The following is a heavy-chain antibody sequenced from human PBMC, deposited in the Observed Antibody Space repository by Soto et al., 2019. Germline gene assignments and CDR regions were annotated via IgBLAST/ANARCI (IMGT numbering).Heavy chain of an antibody. D-gene: IGHD3-10*01. V-gene: IGHV4-59*11. CDR2: IDYVGST. CDR1: GDSINSRY. J-gene: IGHJ4*02. Sequence: SETLSVTCSVSGDSINSRYWSWIRQPPGKGLEWIGYIDYVGSTNYAPSLQSRVTMSVDTSKNQVSLKLRYVTAADTAVYYCVRQRGNYFDFWGQGTLVTVSS. CDR3: VRQRGNYFDF.